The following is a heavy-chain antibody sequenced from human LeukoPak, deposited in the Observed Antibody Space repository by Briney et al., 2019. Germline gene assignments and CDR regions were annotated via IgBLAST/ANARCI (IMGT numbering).Heavy chain of an antibody. J-gene: IGHJ5*02. Sequence: GGSLRLSCVASGFTFSNHAMTWVRQAPGKGLEWVSAISADAVDTFYAPSVKGRFTISRDNSKNTMYLQINSLRAEDTAIYYCAKDVWWSVSWGQGTLVTVSS. CDR2: ISADAVDT. CDR3: AKDVWWSVS. D-gene: IGHD2-8*02. CDR1: GFTFSNHA. V-gene: IGHV3-23*01.